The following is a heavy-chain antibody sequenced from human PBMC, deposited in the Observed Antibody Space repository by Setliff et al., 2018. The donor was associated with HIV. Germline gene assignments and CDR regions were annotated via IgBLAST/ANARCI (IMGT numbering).Heavy chain of an antibody. CDR2: IIPNSGGT. J-gene: IGHJ4*02. D-gene: IGHD6-19*01. CDR1: GYVFSDYQ. V-gene: IGHV1-2*02. Sequence: ASVKDSCKASGYVFSDYQIHWVRQAPGQGLEYMGYIIPNSGGTMFARKFQDRVTMTRDTSISTVYLELSRLTSDDTAVYFCARDPELKQWLVRSPSFYFGYWGQGTLVTVSS. CDR3: ARDPELKQWLVRSPSFYFGY.